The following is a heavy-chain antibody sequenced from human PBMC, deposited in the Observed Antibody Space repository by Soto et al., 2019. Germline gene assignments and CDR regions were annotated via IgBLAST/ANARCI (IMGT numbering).Heavy chain of an antibody. J-gene: IGHJ6*02. CDR2: ISGSGGDP. CDR1: GFTFSSYA. CDR3: ARGGYCGGDCTRGPPYYYYGMDV. D-gene: IGHD2-21*02. V-gene: IGHV3-23*01. Sequence: EVQLLESGGGLVQPGGSLRLSCAASGFTFSSYAMSWVRQAPGKGLEWVSAISGSGGDPYYADSVKGRFTISRENATNSLNLQMNSLRDGDTAVYYCARGGYCGGDCTRGPPYYYYGMDVWGQGTTVTVSS.